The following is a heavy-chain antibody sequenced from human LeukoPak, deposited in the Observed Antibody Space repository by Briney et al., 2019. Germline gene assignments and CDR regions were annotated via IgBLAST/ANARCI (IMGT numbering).Heavy chain of an antibody. V-gene: IGHV3-43*02. Sequence: PGRSLTLACAADGFSIDTAAMNWVSHAPGKGLEWVSLISGGGGSTSYADSVKGRFTISRDNNKGSLYLQMNSLRTEDTALYYCAKVLGSSSWYSLGYWGQGILGTVSS. CDR3: AKVLGSSSWYSLGY. CDR1: GFSIDTAA. CDR2: ISGGGGST. J-gene: IGHJ4*02. D-gene: IGHD6-13*01.